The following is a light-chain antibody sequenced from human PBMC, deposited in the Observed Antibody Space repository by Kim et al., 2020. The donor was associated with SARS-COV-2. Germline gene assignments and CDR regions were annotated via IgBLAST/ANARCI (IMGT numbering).Light chain of an antibody. CDR3: SSYTSSKTWV. CDR2: DVT. Sequence: GQSLPMTSPVTNSYIGGYNLVSWYQQHPAKAPQLMIYDVTKRPSGVSNRFSGSKSGNTASLTISGLQAEDEADYYCSSYTSSKTWVFGGGTQLTVL. V-gene: IGLV2-14*03. CDR1: NSYIGGYNL. J-gene: IGLJ3*02.